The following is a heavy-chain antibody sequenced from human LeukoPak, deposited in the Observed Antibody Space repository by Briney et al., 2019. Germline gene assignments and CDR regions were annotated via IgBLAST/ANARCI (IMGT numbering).Heavy chain of an antibody. J-gene: IGHJ4*02. V-gene: IGHV1-2*04. Sequence: GASVKVSCKASGYTFTGYYMHWVRQAPGQGLEWMGWINPNSGGTNYAQKFQGWVTMTRDTSISTAYMELSRLRSDDTAVYYCASLYDSSGYQNPFDYWGQGTLVTVSS. CDR3: ASLYDSSGYQNPFDY. CDR2: INPNSGGT. CDR1: GYTFTGYY. D-gene: IGHD3-22*01.